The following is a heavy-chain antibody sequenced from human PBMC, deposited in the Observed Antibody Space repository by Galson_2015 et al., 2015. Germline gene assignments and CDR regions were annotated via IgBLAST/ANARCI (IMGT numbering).Heavy chain of an antibody. CDR2: IYPSDSDT. Sequence: QSGAEVTKPGESLKISCTGSGYSFTYYWIGWARQMPGKGLEWMGVIYPSDSDTRYSPSFQGQVTISADKSISTAYLQWSSLKASDTAMYYCARQDGSGIYYFDNWGQGSLVTVSS. J-gene: IGHJ4*02. CDR1: GYSFTYYW. D-gene: IGHD3-10*01. CDR3: ARQDGSGIYYFDN. V-gene: IGHV5-51*01.